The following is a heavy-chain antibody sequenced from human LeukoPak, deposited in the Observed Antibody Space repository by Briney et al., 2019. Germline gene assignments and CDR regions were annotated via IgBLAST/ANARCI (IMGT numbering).Heavy chain of an antibody. CDR3: ARHHYCTNGVCPRYYFDY. CDR1: GGTFSSYA. Sequence: SVNVSCQASGGTFSSYAIRWVRQAPGQGLEWMGRIIPIFGTANYAQKFQGTVTLTTDEATGTAYMELSSRRSDDTAVYYCARHHYCTNGVCPRYYFDYWGQGTLVTVSS. D-gene: IGHD2-8*01. CDR2: IIPIFGTA. V-gene: IGHV1-69*05. J-gene: IGHJ4*02.